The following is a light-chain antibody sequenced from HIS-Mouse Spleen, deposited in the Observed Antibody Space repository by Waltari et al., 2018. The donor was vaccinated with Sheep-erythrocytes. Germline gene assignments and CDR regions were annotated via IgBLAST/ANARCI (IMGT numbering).Light chain of an antibody. CDR3: QQRSNWPQPWT. J-gene: IGKJ1*01. CDR2: DAS. Sequence: EIVLTQSPATLSLSPGERATLSCRASQSVSSYLAWYQQKPGQAPRLLIYDASNSATGIPARFSGSGSGTDFTLTISSLEPEDFAVYYCQQRSNWPQPWTFGQGTKVEIK. CDR1: QSVSSY. V-gene: IGKV3-11*01.